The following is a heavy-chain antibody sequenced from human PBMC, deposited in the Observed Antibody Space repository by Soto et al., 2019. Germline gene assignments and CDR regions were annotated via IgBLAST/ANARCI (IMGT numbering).Heavy chain of an antibody. CDR3: ARERYYYGSGDY. D-gene: IGHD3-10*01. CDR2: ISSSSSYI. Sequence: PGGSLRLSCAASGFTFSSYSFKWVRQAPGKGLEWVSSISSSSSYIYYADSVKGRFTISRDNAKNSLFLQMNSLRAEDTAVYYCARERYYYGSGDYWGQGTLVTVSS. V-gene: IGHV3-21*01. J-gene: IGHJ4*02. CDR1: GFTFSSYS.